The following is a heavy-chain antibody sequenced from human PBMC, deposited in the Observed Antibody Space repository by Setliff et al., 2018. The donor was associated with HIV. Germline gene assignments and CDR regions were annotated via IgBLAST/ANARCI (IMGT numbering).Heavy chain of an antibody. CDR2: IKQDGSEK. J-gene: IGHJ3*02. V-gene: IGHV3-7*03. D-gene: IGHD6-13*01. CDR3: ARATKTPYSSSWSIPGAFDI. Sequence: PGGSLRLSCAASGFTFSYYTMNWVRQAPGKGLEWVANIKQDGSEKYYVDSVKGRFTISRDNSKNTLYLQMNSLRAEDTAVYYCARATKTPYSSSWSIPGAFDIWGQGTMVTVSS. CDR1: GFTFSYYT.